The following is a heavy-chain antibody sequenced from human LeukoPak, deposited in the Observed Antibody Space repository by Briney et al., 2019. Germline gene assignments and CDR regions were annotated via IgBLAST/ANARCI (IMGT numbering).Heavy chain of an antibody. CDR1: GFTFRNYG. V-gene: IGHV3-33*01. J-gene: IGHJ4*02. D-gene: IGHD2-15*01. Sequence: PGGSLRLSCAASGFTFRNYGMHWVRQPPGKGLEWVAIIFYDGSNKYYADFVRGRFTISRDNSKSTLYLQMNSLRVEDTAVYYCASGRGSGGSHTSYFDYWGQGTPVTVSS. CDR3: ASGRGSGGSHTSYFDY. CDR2: IFYDGSNK.